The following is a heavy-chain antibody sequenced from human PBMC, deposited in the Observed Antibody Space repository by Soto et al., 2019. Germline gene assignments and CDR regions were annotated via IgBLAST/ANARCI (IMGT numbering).Heavy chain of an antibody. D-gene: IGHD3-3*01. CDR3: ARAEVLRFLEWLLTDTYYYYYYMDV. V-gene: IGHV3-7*01. J-gene: IGHJ6*03. Sequence: GGSLRLSCAASGFTFSSYWMSWVRQAPGKGLEWVANIKQDGSEKYYVDSVKGRFTISRDNAKNSLYLQMNSLRAEDTAVYYCARAEVLRFLEWLLTDTYYYYYYMDVWGKGTTVTVSS. CDR2: IKQDGSEK. CDR1: GFTFSSYW.